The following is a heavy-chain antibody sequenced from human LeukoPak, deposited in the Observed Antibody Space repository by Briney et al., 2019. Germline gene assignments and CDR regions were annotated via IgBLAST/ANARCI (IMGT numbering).Heavy chain of an antibody. CDR3: ARRLVDCSSTSCYGTYNWFDP. CDR2: IYYRGST. Sequence: SETLSLICTVSGGSITGSSYYWGWIRQPPGKGLEWMGSIYYRGSTYYNPSLKSRVTISVDTSKHQFSRKLSSVTAADTAVYYCARRLVDCSSTSCYGTYNWFDPWGQGTLVTVSS. J-gene: IGHJ5*02. D-gene: IGHD2-2*01. V-gene: IGHV4-39*01. CDR1: GGSITGSSYY.